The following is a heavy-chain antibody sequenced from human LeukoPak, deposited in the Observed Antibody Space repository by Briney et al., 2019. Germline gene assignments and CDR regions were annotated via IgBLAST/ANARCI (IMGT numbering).Heavy chain of an antibody. J-gene: IGHJ4*02. CDR1: GGTFSSYA. CDR2: INPNSGGT. V-gene: IGHV1-2*02. D-gene: IGHD1-1*01. Sequence: ASVKVSCKASGGTFSSYAISWVRQAPGQGLEWMGWINPNSGGTNYAQKFQDRVTMTRDTSISTAYMELSRLRSDDTAVYYCARDLRNPTGYWGQGTLVTVSS. CDR3: ARDLRNPTGY.